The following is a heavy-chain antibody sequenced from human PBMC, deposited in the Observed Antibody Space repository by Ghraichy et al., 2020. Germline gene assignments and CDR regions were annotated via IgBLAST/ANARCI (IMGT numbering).Heavy chain of an antibody. CDR2: IIPIFGTA. CDR1: GGTFSSYA. Sequence: SVKVSCKASGGTFSSYAISWVRQAPGQGLEWMGRIIPIFGTANYAQKFQGRVTITADESTSTAYMELSSLRSEDTAVYYCAREWRYCSSTSCPTLPGFGWFDPWGQGTLVTVSS. CDR3: AREWRYCSSTSCPTLPGFGWFDP. J-gene: IGHJ5*02. V-gene: IGHV1-69*13. D-gene: IGHD2-2*01.